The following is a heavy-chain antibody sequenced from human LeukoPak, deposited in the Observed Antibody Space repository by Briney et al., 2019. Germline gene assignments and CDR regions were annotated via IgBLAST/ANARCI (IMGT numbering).Heavy chain of an antibody. V-gene: IGHV3-23*01. CDR1: GFTFSSYA. CDR2: ISGTGGST. Sequence: GGSLRLSCAASGFTFSSYAMSWVRQAPGKGLEWVSAISGTGGSTSYADSLKGRFTISRDNSKNTLYLQMNSLRAEDTAVYYCAKGRRAAAAAGTGVYWGQGTLVTVSS. J-gene: IGHJ4*02. D-gene: IGHD6-13*01. CDR3: AKGRRAAAAAGTGVY.